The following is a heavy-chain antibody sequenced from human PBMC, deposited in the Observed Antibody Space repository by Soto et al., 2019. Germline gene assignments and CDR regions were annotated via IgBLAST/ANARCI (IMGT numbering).Heavy chain of an antibody. D-gene: IGHD3-22*01. CDR1: GYTFTSYY. V-gene: IGHV1-46*01. CDR3: ARDDYYDSSGYYPWFDP. CDR2: INPSGGST. J-gene: IGHJ5*02. Sequence: ASVKVSCKASGYTFTSYYMHWVRQAPGQGLEWMGIINPSGGSTSYAQKFQGRVAMTRDTCTSTVYMELSSLRSEDTAVYYCARDDYYDSSGYYPWFDPWGQGTLVTVSS.